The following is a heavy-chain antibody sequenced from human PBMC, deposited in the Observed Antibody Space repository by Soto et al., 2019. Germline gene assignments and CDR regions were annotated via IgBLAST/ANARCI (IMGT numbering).Heavy chain of an antibody. CDR3: ASRYCISTSCYVGYYGMDV. Sequence: QVQLQESGPGLVKPSGTLSLTCAVSGDSISSSNWWSWVRQPPGKGLEWIGEIYHSGSTNYNPSLKSRVTISVDKSKNQFSLKLSSVTAADTAVYYCASRYCISTSCYVGYYGMDVWGQGTTVTVSS. CDR2: IYHSGST. J-gene: IGHJ6*02. V-gene: IGHV4-4*02. D-gene: IGHD2-2*01. CDR1: GDSISSSNW.